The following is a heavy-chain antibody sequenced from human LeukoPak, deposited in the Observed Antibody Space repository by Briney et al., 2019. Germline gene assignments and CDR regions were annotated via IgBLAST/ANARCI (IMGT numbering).Heavy chain of an antibody. CDR2: INHSGST. V-gene: IGHV4-34*01. CDR1: GGSFSGYY. D-gene: IGHD3-10*01. Sequence: SETLSLTCAVYGGSFSGYYWSWVRQPPGKGLEWVGEINHSGSTNYNPSLKRRVTISVDTSKNPFSLKLSSVTAADTAVYYCARSPSYYGSGSYYPQYYYYYGMDVWGQGTTVTVSS. CDR3: ARSPSYYGSGSYYPQYYYYYGMDV. J-gene: IGHJ6*02.